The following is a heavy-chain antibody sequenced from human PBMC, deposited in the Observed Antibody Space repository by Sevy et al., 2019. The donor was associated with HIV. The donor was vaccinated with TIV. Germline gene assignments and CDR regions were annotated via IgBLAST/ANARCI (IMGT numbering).Heavy chain of an antibody. D-gene: IGHD1-1*01. CDR1: GDSVSSNSAA. CDR3: ARDLRGYALRYYYYGMDV. Sequence: SQTLSLTCAISGDSVSSNSAARNWIRQSPSRGLEWLGRTYYRSKWYNDYAVSVKSRITINPDTSKNQFSLQLNSVTPEDTAVYYCARDLRGYALRYYYYGMDVWGQGTTVTV. CDR2: TYYRSKWYN. J-gene: IGHJ6*02. V-gene: IGHV6-1*01.